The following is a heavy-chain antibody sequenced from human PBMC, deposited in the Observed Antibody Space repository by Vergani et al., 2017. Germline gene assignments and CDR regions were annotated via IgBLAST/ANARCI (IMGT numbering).Heavy chain of an antibody. J-gene: IGHJ6*02. CDR3: ARGRYCSSTNCPSLLGDYGMDV. CDR1: GGSFSGYY. V-gene: IGHV4-34*01. D-gene: IGHD2-2*01. Sequence: QVQLQQWGAGLLKPSETLSLTCAVYGGSFSGYYWTWIRQPPVKGLEWIGEINHSGSTNYNPSLKSRVTISVDMSKNQFSLRVSSVTAADTALYYCARGRYCSSTNCPSLLGDYGMDVWGQXP. CDR2: INHSGST.